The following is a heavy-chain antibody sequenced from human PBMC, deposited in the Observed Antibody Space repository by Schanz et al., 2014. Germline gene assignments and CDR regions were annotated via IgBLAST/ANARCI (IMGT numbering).Heavy chain of an antibody. D-gene: IGHD3-10*01. CDR2: ISGSGGST. J-gene: IGHJ4*02. Sequence: EVQLLESGGGLVQPGGSLRLSCAASGFTFSSYAMSWVRQAPGKGLEWVSAISGSGGSTYYADSVKGRFTISRDNSKNTLYLQMNSLRAEDTAVYYCAVLGGFGELPLDYRGQGTLVTVSS. CDR1: GFTFSSYA. V-gene: IGHV3-23*01. CDR3: AVLGGFGELPLDY.